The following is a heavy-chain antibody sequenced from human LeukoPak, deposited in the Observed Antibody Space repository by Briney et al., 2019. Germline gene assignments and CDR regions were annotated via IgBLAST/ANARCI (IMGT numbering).Heavy chain of an antibody. J-gene: IGHJ4*02. CDR3: ASRRGYSYGYLAGSMLHY. V-gene: IGHV4-39*01. CDR1: GGSISSSSYY. CDR2: IYYSGST. Sequence: PSETLSPTCTVSGGSISSSSYYWGWIRQPPGKGLEWIGSIYYSGSTYYNPSLKSRVTISVDTSKNQFSLKLSSVTAADTAVYYCASRRGYSYGYLAGSMLHYWGQGTLVTVSS. D-gene: IGHD5-18*01.